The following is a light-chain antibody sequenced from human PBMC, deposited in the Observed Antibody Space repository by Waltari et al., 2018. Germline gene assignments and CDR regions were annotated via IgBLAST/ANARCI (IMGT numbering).Light chain of an antibody. J-gene: IGKJ4*01. CDR3: QQYDGIVLT. Sequence: EIVLTQSPGTLSLSTGERATLSCRASQTVSTISLNWYQQKPGQAPRLLIYGASTRATGIPDRFSGSGSGTDFTLTISRLEPEDFAVYYCQQYDGIVLTFGGGTRVEI. V-gene: IGKV3-20*01. CDR1: QTVSTIS. CDR2: GAS.